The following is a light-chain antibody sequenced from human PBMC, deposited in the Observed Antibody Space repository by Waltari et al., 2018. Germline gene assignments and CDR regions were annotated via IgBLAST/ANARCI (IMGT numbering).Light chain of an antibody. Sequence: DIVMTQSPDSLAVSLGARANIHCKYSQSVLYSSNNKNYLAWYQQKPGQPPKLLIYWASTRESGVPDRFSGSGSGTDFTLTISSLQAEDVAVYYCQQYYSSPQTFGQGTKVEIK. V-gene: IGKV4-1*01. CDR1: QSVLYSSNNKNY. CDR2: WAS. J-gene: IGKJ1*01. CDR3: QQYYSSPQT.